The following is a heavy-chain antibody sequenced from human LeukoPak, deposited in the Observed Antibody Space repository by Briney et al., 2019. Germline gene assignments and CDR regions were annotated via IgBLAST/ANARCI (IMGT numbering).Heavy chain of an antibody. Sequence: SETLSLTCTVSGGSIRSYYWSWIRQPPGKGLEWIGYIYYSGSTNYSPSLKSRVTISVDTSKNHLSLKLSSVTAADTAVYYCARHQRGNSDAFDIWGQETMVTVSS. CDR2: IYYSGST. CDR3: ARHQRGNSDAFDI. CDR1: GGSIRSYY. V-gene: IGHV4-59*01. D-gene: IGHD4-23*01. J-gene: IGHJ3*02.